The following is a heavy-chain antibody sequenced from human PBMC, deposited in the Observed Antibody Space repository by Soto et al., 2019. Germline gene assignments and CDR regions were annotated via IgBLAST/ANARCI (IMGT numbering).Heavy chain of an antibody. V-gene: IGHV4-34*01. CDR2: INHSGST. CDR3: ARAVDSGYDFY. J-gene: IGHJ4*02. CDR1: GGSFSGYY. D-gene: IGHD5-12*01. Sequence: SETLSLTCAVYGGSFSGYYWSWIRQPPWKGLEWIGEINHSGSTNYNPSLKSRVTISVDTSKNQFSLKLSSVTAADTAVYYCARAVDSGYDFYWGQGTLVTVS.